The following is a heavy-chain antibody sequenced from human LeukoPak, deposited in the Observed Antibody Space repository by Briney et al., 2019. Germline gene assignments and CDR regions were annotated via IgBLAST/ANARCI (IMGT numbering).Heavy chain of an antibody. Sequence: GESLQISCKASGYSFTSYLIGWVRQMPGKGLEWMGIIYPGDSGDSDTRYSPSFQGHVTISADRAIRTAYLQWSSLKASDTAMYYCARLTYYDGSGYSAFDYWGQGTVVTVSS. V-gene: IGHV5-51*01. D-gene: IGHD3-22*01. J-gene: IGHJ4*02. CDR3: ARLTYYDGSGYSAFDY. CDR2: IYPGDSGDSDT. CDR1: GYSFTSYL.